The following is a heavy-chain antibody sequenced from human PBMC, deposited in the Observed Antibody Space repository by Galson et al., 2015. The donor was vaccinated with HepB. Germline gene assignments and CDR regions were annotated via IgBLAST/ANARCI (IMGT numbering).Heavy chain of an antibody. V-gene: IGHV3-30*18. J-gene: IGHJ4*02. CDR2: ISYDGSNK. CDR3: AKERMATTKKNRAFDY. Sequence: SLRLSCAASGFTFSSYGMHWVRQAPGKGLEWVAVISYDGSNKYYADSVKGRFTISRDNSKNTLYLQMNSLRAEDTAVYYCAKERMATTKKNRAFDYWGQGTLVTVSS. CDR1: GFTFSSYG. D-gene: IGHD5-24*01.